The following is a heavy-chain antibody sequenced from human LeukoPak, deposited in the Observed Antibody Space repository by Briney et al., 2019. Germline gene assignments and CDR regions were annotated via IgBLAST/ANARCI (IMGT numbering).Heavy chain of an antibody. CDR2: IIHSGST. V-gene: IGHV4-34*01. CDR1: GGSFSGYY. J-gene: IGHJ6*03. Sequence: SETLSLTCAVYGGSFSGYYWSWIRQPPGKGLEWIGEIIHSGSTNYNPSLKSRVTISVDTSKNQFSLKLSSVTAADTAVYYCARGWVTMVRGVIITDYYYYMDVWGKGTTVTVSS. D-gene: IGHD3-10*01. CDR3: ARGWVTMVRGVIITDYYYYMDV.